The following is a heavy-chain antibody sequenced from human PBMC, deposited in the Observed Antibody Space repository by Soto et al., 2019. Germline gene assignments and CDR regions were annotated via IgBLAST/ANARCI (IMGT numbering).Heavy chain of an antibody. D-gene: IGHD3-22*01. CDR3: ARADYYDSSSFDY. CDR1: GFTVSSNY. CDR2: IYSGGST. Sequence: PGGSLRLSCAASGFTVSSNYMSWVRQAPGKGLEWVSVIYSGGSTYYADSVKGRFTISRDNSKNTLYLQMNSLRAEDTAVYYCARADYYDSSSFDYWGQGTLVTVSS. J-gene: IGHJ4*02. V-gene: IGHV3-53*01.